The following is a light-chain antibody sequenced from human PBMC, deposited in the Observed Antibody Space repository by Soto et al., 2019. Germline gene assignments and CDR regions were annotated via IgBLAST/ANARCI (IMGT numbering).Light chain of an antibody. CDR1: QSVSTY. CDR2: GAS. CDR3: QQTNSFPFT. Sequence: DMQMTQSPSSLSTSVGDRVTITCRTSQSVSTYLNWYQQRPGKAPKLLIYGASNLQSGVPSRFSGSGSGTHFTLTISSLQPEDFATYYCQQTNSFPFTFGPGTKVDIK. J-gene: IGKJ3*01. V-gene: IGKV1-39*01.